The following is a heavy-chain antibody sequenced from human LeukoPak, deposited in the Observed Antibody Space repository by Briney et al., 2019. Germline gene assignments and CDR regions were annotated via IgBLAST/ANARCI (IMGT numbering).Heavy chain of an antibody. J-gene: IGHJ4*02. CDR3: AHSANYYGSGSYAFYFDY. V-gene: IGHV2-5*02. CDR1: GFSLSTRGVG. Sequence: SGPTLVKPTQTLTLTCTFSGFSLSTRGVGVGWIRQPPGKALEWLALIYWDDDKRYSPSLKSRLTITKDTSKNQVVLTMTNMDPVDTATYYCAHSANYYGSGSYAFYFDYWGQGTLVTVSS. D-gene: IGHD3-10*01. CDR2: IYWDDDK.